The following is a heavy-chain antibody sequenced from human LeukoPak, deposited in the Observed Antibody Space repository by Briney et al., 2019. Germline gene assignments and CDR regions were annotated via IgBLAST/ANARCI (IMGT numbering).Heavy chain of an antibody. J-gene: IGHJ5*02. D-gene: IGHD2-2*02. CDR3: APLGYCSSTSCYTGGWFDP. CDR1: GGSISSSSYY. Sequence: SGTLSLTCTVSGGSISSSSYYWSWIRQPPGKGLEWIGEINHSGSTNYNPSLKSRVTISVDTSKNQFSLKLSSVTAADTAVYYCAPLGYCSSTSCYTGGWFDPWGQGTLVTVSS. V-gene: IGHV4-39*07. CDR2: INHSGST.